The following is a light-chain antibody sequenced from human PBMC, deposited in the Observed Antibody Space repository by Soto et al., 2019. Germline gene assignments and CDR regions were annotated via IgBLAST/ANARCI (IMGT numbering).Light chain of an antibody. CDR1: QGISSY. Sequence: IQLTQSPSSLSASVGDRVTITCRASQGISSYFAWYQQKPGKAPKLLIYAASTLQSGVPSRFSGSGAGTDGTRPISSLQPEDFATYYCQQLNSYPQVTFGQGTRLEIK. J-gene: IGKJ5*01. CDR2: AAS. V-gene: IGKV1-9*01. CDR3: QQLNSYPQVT.